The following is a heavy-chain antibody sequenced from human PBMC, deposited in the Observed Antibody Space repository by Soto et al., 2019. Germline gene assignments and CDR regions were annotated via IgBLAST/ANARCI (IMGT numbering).Heavy chain of an antibody. CDR1: GFTFSSYW. CDR3: ARRVWQNWFDP. D-gene: IGHD3-16*01. CDR2: IKQDGSEK. V-gene: IGHV3-7*01. Sequence: GSLRLSCAASGFTFSSYWMSWVRQAPGKGLEGVANIKQDGSEKYYVDSVKGRFTISRDNAKNSLYLQMNSLRAEDTAVYYWARRVWQNWFDPWGQGTLVTVSS. J-gene: IGHJ5*02.